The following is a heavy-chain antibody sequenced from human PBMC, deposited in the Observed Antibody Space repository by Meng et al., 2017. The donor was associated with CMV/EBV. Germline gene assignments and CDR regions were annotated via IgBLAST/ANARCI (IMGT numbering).Heavy chain of an antibody. CDR1: GGSISSYY. CDR2: IYYSGGT. Sequence: SETLSLTCTVSGGSISSYYWSWIRQPPGKGLEWIGYIYYSGGTNYNPSLKSRVTISVDTSKNQFSLKLSSVTAADTAVYYCARDSNCSGGSCYSRDYYGMDVWGQGTTVTVSS. CDR3: ARDSNCSGGSCYSRDYYGMDV. V-gene: IGHV4-59*01. J-gene: IGHJ6*02. D-gene: IGHD2-15*01.